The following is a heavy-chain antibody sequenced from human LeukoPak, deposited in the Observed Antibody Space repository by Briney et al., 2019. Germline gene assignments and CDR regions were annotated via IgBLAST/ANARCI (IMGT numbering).Heavy chain of an antibody. CDR1: GASFSGYC. J-gene: IGHJ6*03. V-gene: IGHV4-34*01. D-gene: IGHD5-24*01. CDR2: INHSGST. Sequence: PSETLSLTCAVYGASFSGYCWSWIRQPPGRGLEWIGEINHSGSTNYNPSLKSRVTISVGTSKNQFSLKLSSVTAADTAVYYCARGIGRWLQLPYYYYYMDVWGKGTTVTVSS. CDR3: ARGIGRWLQLPYYYYYMDV.